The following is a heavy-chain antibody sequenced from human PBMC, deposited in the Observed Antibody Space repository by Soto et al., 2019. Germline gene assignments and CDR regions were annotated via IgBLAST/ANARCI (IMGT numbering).Heavy chain of an antibody. CDR1: GFTFSSYS. CDR2: ISYDGSNK. J-gene: IGHJ6*02. D-gene: IGHD3-3*01. Sequence: PGGSLILSCAAYGFTFSSYSMHWVRQAPGKGLEWVAVISYDGSNKYYADSVKGRFTISRDNSKNTLYLQMNSLRAEDTAVYYCARDGYDFWSGSMDVWGQGTTVTVSS. V-gene: IGHV3-30-3*01. CDR3: ARDGYDFWSGSMDV.